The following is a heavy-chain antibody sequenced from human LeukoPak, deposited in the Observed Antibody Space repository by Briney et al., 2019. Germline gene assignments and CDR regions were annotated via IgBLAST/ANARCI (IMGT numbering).Heavy chain of an antibody. CDR2: ISSSSSYI. J-gene: IGHJ4*02. D-gene: IGHD5-12*01. V-gene: IGHV3-21*01. Sequence: GGSLRLSCAASGFTFSSYSMNWVRQAPGKGLEWVSSISSSSSYIYYADSVKGRFTISRDNAKNSLYLQMNSLRAEDTAVYYCARDSVVATITPYYFDYWGQGTLVTASS. CDR3: ARDSVVATITPYYFDY. CDR1: GFTFSSYS.